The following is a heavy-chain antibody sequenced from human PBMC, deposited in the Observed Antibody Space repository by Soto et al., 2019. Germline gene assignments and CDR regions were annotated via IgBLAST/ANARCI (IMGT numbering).Heavy chain of an antibody. D-gene: IGHD3-22*01. CDR2: INPNSGGT. CDR3: ACSTTYYYDSSGYYDAFDI. J-gene: IGHJ3*02. Sequence: ASVKVSCKASGYTFTGYYMHWVRQAPGQGLEWMGWINPNSGGTNYAQKFQGWVTMTRDTSISTAYMELSRLRSDDTAVYYCACSTTYYYDSSGYYDAFDIWGQGTMVTVSS. CDR1: GYTFTGYY. V-gene: IGHV1-2*04.